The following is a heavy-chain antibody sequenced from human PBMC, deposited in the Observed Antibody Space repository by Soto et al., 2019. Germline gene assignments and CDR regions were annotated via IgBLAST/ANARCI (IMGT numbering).Heavy chain of an antibody. CDR3: ARIVQKDGGLLSNYYYGLDV. J-gene: IGHJ6*02. CDR2: IYYSGSA. V-gene: IGHV4-61*01. D-gene: IGHD3-10*01. Sequence: SLTCSVSGGSISSGYYYWSWIRQPPGKGLEWIGNIYYSGSANYNPSLKSRVTISVDTSKNQFSLKLSSVTAADTAVYYCARIVQKDGGLLSNYYYGLDVWGQGTPVTV. CDR1: GGSISSGYYY.